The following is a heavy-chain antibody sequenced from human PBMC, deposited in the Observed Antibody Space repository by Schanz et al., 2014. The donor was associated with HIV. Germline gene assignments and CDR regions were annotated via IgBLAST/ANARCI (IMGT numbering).Heavy chain of an antibody. Sequence: EVQMVESGGRLVRPGGSLRLSCAVSGFTFSXXWTTGVGKEKGKGQERVENIKKDGREKLSLCCVEGRFTISRDNAKSSLYLQMNSLRAEDTAVYYCASPRESHGYPWAQGTTVTVSS. CDR3: ASPRESHGYP. CDR2: IKKDGREK. V-gene: IGHV3-7*01. CDR1: GFTFSXXW. D-gene: IGHD5-18*01. J-gene: IGHJ6*02.